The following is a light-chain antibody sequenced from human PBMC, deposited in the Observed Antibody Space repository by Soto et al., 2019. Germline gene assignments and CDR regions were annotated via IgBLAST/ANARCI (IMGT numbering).Light chain of an antibody. CDR3: SSYTSSSTLL. Sequence: QSALTQPASVSGSPGQSITISCTGTSSDVCGYNYVSWYQQHPGKAPKLMIYDVSNRPSGVSNRFSGSKSGNTASLTISGLQAEDEAEYYCSSYTSSSTLLVGGGTKLTVL. J-gene: IGLJ2*01. V-gene: IGLV2-14*01. CDR1: SSDVCGYNY. CDR2: DVS.